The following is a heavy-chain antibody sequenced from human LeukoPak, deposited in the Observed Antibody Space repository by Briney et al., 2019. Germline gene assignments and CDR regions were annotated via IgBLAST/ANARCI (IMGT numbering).Heavy chain of an antibody. CDR2: IIPIFGTA. J-gene: IGHJ4*02. Sequence: SVKVSCKASGGTFSSYAISWVRQAPGQGLEWMGGIIPIFGTANYAQKFQGRATITADESTSTAYMELSSLRSEDTAVYYCSRHGELFLFDYWGQGTLVTVSS. CDR3: SRHGELFLFDY. D-gene: IGHD3-10*01. CDR1: GGTFSSYA. V-gene: IGHV1-69*13.